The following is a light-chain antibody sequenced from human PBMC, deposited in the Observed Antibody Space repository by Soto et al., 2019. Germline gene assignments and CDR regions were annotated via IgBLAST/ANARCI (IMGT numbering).Light chain of an antibody. Sequence: EIVLTQSPGTLSLSPGEGTTLSCTTSQSVYSTYFAWYQQKPGQAPRLLIYGASNRATGIPDRFSGSGSGTDFSLTINRLEPEDSAMYFCQQYDTSPPGYTFGQGTKLEIK. CDR3: QQYDTSPPGYT. CDR2: GAS. J-gene: IGKJ2*01. CDR1: QSVYSTY. V-gene: IGKV3-20*01.